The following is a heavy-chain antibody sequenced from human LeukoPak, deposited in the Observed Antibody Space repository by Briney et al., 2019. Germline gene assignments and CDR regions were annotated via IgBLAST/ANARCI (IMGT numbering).Heavy chain of an antibody. CDR1: GLTLIRYW. CDR3: ARRWYESSGYYLIDY. J-gene: IGHJ4*02. D-gene: IGHD3-22*01. CDR2: INIDGRET. V-gene: IGHV3-74*01. Sequence: PRGCLRLACAASGLTLIRYWMHSGRQTPGKGLVWVSRINIDGRETSYADSGKGRFTISRDNAKNTLFLQMNSLRAEDTAVYYCARRWYESSGYYLIDYWGQGTLVTVSS.